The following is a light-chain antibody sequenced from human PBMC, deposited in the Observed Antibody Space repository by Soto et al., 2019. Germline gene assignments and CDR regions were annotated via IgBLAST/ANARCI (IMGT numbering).Light chain of an antibody. Sequence: DIQMTQSPSTLSASVGDRVTITCRASQSISSWLAWYQQKPGKAPKLLIYDASSLESGVPSRFSGSGSGTEFPLTISSLQPDDFANYYCQQYNSYAVTFGQGTKV. V-gene: IGKV1-5*01. CDR1: QSISSW. CDR2: DAS. CDR3: QQYNSYAVT. J-gene: IGKJ1*01.